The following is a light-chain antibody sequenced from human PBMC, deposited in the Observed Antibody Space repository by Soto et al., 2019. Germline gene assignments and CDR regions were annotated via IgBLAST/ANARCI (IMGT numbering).Light chain of an antibody. CDR1: QDISNY. Sequence: DIQMTQSPSSLSASVGDRVTITCRASQDISNYLAWYQQKPGKVPKLRIYAASTLQTGVQSRFSGSGSGTVFTLTINSLQPEDVATYYCQNYKSAPNTFGRGTRVEIK. V-gene: IGKV1-27*01. CDR2: AAS. CDR3: QNYKSAPNT. J-gene: IGKJ2*01.